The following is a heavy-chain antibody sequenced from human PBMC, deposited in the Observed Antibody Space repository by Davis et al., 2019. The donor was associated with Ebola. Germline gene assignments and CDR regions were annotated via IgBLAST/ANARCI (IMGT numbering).Heavy chain of an antibody. J-gene: IGHJ4*02. CDR3: ARGSSYSTSTGVTWDS. D-gene: IGHD2/OR15-2a*01. CDR2: VTSDGSTT. V-gene: IGHV3-74*01. Sequence: GESLKISCAASGLTFNSYWMHWVRQAPGKGLEWVSHVTSDGSTTSYADSVKGRFTISRDNAENSLSLQMNSLKAEDTAVYYCARGSSYSTSTGVTWDSWGQGTLVTVSS. CDR1: GLTFNSYW.